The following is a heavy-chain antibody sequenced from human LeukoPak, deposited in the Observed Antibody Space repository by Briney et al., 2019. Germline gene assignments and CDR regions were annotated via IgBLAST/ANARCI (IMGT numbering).Heavy chain of an antibody. CDR3: ARLGGETTRFDL. D-gene: IGHD3-16*01. V-gene: IGHV3-7*01. CDR1: GFIFRNYW. J-gene: IGHJ5*02. CDR2: IKQDGILK. Sequence: GGSLRLSCAASGFIFRNYWMSWVRQAPGRGLDWVATIKQDGILKHYVDSVKGRFTTSRDNAANSLYLQMDSLRVEDTAVYYCARLGGETTRFDLWGQGALVTVSS.